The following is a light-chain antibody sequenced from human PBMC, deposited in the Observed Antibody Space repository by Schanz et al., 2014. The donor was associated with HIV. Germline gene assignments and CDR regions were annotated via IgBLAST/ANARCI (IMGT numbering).Light chain of an antibody. Sequence: QSALTQPASVSGSPGQSITISCTGTSSDVGGYNYVSWYQQHPGKAPKLMIYDVSNRPSGASSRFSGSKSGNTASLTISGLQAEDEADYYCCSYAGSYTWVFGGGTKLTVL. J-gene: IGLJ3*02. V-gene: IGLV2-14*03. CDR3: CSYAGSYTWV. CDR1: SSDVGGYNY. CDR2: DVS.